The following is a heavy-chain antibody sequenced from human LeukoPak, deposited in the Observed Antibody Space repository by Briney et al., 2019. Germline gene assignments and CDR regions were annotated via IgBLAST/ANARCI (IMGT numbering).Heavy chain of an antibody. V-gene: IGHV3-23*01. CDR1: GFTFNNYP. CDR3: AKGINGYLDY. D-gene: IGHD2-8*01. CDR2: INPSGGNT. J-gene: IGHJ4*02. Sequence: GGSLRLSCAASGFTFNNYPMTWVRQAPGKGLEWVSSINPSGGNTYYADSVKGRFTISRDNSENTLYLQMNSLRAEDTALHYCAKGINGYLDYWGQGTLVTVSS.